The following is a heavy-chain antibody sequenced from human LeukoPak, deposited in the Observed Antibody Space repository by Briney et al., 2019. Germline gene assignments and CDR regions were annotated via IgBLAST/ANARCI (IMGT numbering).Heavy chain of an antibody. J-gene: IGHJ5*02. CDR2: IYYSGST. V-gene: IGHV4-39*01. Sequence: KPSETLSLTCTVSGGSISSSNYYWGWIRQPPGKGLEWIGSIYYSGSTYYNPSLKSRVTISVDTSKNQFSLKLSSVTAADTAVYYCAAAEYRYRNWFDPWGQGTLVTVSS. CDR1: GGSISSSNYY. CDR3: AAAEYRYRNWFDP. D-gene: IGHD5-18*01.